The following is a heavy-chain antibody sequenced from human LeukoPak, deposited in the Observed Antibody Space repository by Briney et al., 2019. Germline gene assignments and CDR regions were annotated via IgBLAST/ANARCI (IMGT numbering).Heavy chain of an antibody. V-gene: IGHV1-2*02. D-gene: IGHD2-8*02. J-gene: IGHJ6*02. CDR1: GYTFTGYY. CDR3: ARDRFSAWSYTNYYYYGMDV. Sequence: ASVTVSFKASGYTFTGYYMHWVRQAPGQGLEWMGWINPNSGGTNYGQKFQGGVTMTRATSISTAYMELGRLRSDDTAVYYCARDRFSAWSYTNYYYYGMDVWGQGTTVTVSS. CDR2: INPNSGGT.